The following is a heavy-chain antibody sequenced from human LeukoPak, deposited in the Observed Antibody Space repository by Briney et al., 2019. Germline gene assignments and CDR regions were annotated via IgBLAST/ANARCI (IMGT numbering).Heavy chain of an antibody. CDR3: ARGRSSGWYDFDY. CDR1: GFTFTSYD. V-gene: IGHV3-13*01. J-gene: IGHJ4*02. Sequence: SGVSLRLSCAASGFTFTSYDMHWVRQATGKGLEWVSAIGPAGDTYYPGSVKGRFPISRDNAKNSLYLQVNSLRAGDTAVYYCARGRSSGWYDFDYWGQGTLVTVSS. D-gene: IGHD6-19*01. CDR2: IGPAGDT.